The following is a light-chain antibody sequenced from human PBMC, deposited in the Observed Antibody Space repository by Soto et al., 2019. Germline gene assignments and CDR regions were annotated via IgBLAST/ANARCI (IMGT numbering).Light chain of an antibody. Sequence: DIQITQSPSSLSASVGDRVTITCRASQGIRNDLGWYQQKPGKAPKLLIYAASSLQSGVPSRFSGGGSGTDFTLTLSSLQSEDFAVYYCQQYDNWPITFGQGTRLEIK. V-gene: IGKV1-17*01. CDR1: QGIRND. CDR3: QQYDNWPIT. CDR2: AAS. J-gene: IGKJ5*01.